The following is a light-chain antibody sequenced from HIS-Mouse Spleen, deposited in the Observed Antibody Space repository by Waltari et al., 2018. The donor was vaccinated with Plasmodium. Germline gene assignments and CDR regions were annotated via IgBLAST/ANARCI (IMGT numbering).Light chain of an antibody. Sequence: EIVMTQSLATLSVSPGERATLSCRASQSVSSNLAWYHQKPGQAPRLLIYGASTRATGIPARFSGSGSGTEFTLTISSMQSEDFAVYYCQQYNNWPPTWTFGQGTKVEIK. V-gene: IGKV3-15*01. CDR3: QQYNNWPPTWT. J-gene: IGKJ1*01. CDR1: QSVSSN. CDR2: GAS.